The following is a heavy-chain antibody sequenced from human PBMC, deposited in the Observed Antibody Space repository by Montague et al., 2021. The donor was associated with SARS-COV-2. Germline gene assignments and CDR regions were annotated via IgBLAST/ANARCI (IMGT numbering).Heavy chain of an antibody. V-gene: IGHV3-30*04. D-gene: IGHD2-21*02. CDR1: GFTFSSYA. Sequence: SLRLSCAASGFTFSSYAMHWVRQAPGKGLEWVAVISYDGSNKYYADSVKGRFTISRDNSKNTLYLQMNSLRAEDTAVYYCARDSVTDGPYGMDVWGQGTT. CDR2: ISYDGSNK. CDR3: ARDSVTDGPYGMDV. J-gene: IGHJ6*02.